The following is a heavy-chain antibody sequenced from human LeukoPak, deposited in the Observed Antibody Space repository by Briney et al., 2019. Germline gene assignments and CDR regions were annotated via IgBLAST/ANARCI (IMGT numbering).Heavy chain of an antibody. CDR2: ISSSSSTI. V-gene: IGHV3-48*01. D-gene: IGHD3-3*01. J-gene: IGHJ6*04. CDR1: GFTFGSYS. Sequence: GGSLRLSCAASGFTFGSYSMNWVRQAPGKGLEWVSYISSSSSTIYYADSVKGRFTISRDNAKNSLYLQMNSLRAEDTAVYYCARDRGTYDFWSGYTDVWGKGTTVTVSS. CDR3: ARDRGTYDFWSGYTDV.